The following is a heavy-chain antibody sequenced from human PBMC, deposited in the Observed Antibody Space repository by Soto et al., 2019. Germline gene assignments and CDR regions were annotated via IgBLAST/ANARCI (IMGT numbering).Heavy chain of an antibody. CDR3: ARVEKGIYYFDY. V-gene: IGHV4-31*03. D-gene: IGHD3-3*01. J-gene: IGHJ4*02. CDR2: IYYSGST. CDR1: GGSISSGGYY. Sequence: SSETLSLTCTVSGGSISSGGYYWSWIRQHPGKGLEWIGYIYYSGSTYYNPSLKSRVTISVDTSKNQFSLKLSSVTAADTAVYYCARVEKGIYYFDYWGQGTLVTVSS.